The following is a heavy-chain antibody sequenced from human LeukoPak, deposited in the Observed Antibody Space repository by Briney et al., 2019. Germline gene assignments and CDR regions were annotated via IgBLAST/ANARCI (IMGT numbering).Heavy chain of an antibody. J-gene: IGHJ4*02. CDR2: IIPIFGTA. V-gene: IGHV1-69*06. D-gene: IGHD3-22*01. Sequence: ASVKVSCKASGGTFNNYTISWVRQAPGQGLEWMGGIIPIFGTANYAQKFQGRVTITADKSTSTVYMDLSSLRSEDTAVYYCAREDYYDSGSNDYWGQGTLVTVSS. CDR1: GGTFNNYT. CDR3: AREDYYDSGSNDY.